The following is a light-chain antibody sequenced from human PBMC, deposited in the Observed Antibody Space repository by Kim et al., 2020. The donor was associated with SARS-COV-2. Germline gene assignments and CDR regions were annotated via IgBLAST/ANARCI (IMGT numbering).Light chain of an antibody. V-gene: IGLV3-1*01. CDR1: KLGDKY. Sequence: VSPGQTSIITCSGDKLGDKYACWYQQKPGQSPVLVIYQDNKRPSGIPERFSGSNSGNTATLTISGTQAMDEADYYCQAWDSSILYVFGTGTKVTVL. CDR2: QDN. J-gene: IGLJ1*01. CDR3: QAWDSSILYV.